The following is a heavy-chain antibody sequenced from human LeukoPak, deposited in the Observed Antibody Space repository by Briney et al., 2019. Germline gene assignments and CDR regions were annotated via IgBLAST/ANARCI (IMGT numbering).Heavy chain of an antibody. CDR3: ARGPIYYYYYYMDV. V-gene: IGHV3-48*01. J-gene: IGHJ6*03. CDR1: GFTFSSYS. Sequence: PGGSLRLSCAASGFTFSSYSMNWVRQAPGKGLEWVSYISPSSSPIDYADSVKGRYTISRDNAKNSLYLQMNSLRAEDTAVYYCARGPIYYYYYYMDVWGKGTTVTVSS. CDR2: ISPSSSPI.